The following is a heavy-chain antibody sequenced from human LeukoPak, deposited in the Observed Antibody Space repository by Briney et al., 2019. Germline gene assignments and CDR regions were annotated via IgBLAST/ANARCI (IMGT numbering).Heavy chain of an antibody. CDR1: GFTFSSYA. CDR2: ISGSGGST. J-gene: IGHJ5*02. CDR3: AKDKRVLMVYAIDRWFDP. Sequence: PGGSLRLSCAASGFTFSSYAMSWVRQAPGKGLEWVSAISGSGGSTYYADSVKGRFTISRDNSKNTLYLQMNSLRAEDTAVYYCAKDKRVLMVYAIDRWFDPWGQGTLVTVSS. D-gene: IGHD2-8*01. V-gene: IGHV3-23*01.